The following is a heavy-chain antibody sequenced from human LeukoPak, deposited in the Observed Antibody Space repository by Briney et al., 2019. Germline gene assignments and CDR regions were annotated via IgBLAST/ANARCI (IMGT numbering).Heavy chain of an antibody. CDR2: ISYDGSNK. D-gene: IGHD6-19*01. V-gene: IGHV3-30*18. J-gene: IGHJ4*02. CDR3: AKARIAVAGRALDY. CDR1: GFTFSSYG. Sequence: PGRSLRLSCAASGFTFSSYGMHWVRQAPGKGLEWVAVISYDGSNKYYADSVKGRFTISRDNSKNTPYLQMNSLRAEDTAVYYCAKARIAVAGRALDYWGQGTLVTVSS.